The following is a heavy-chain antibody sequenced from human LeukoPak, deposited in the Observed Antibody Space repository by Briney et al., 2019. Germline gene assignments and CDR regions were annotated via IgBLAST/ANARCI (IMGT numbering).Heavy chain of an antibody. CDR1: GFTVSSNY. CDR3: ASSSSSNQYYYYGMDV. V-gene: IGHV3-53*01. J-gene: IGHJ6*02. Sequence: GGSLRLSCAASGFTVSSNYMSWVRQAPGKGLEWVSVIYSGGSTYYADSVKGRFTISRDNSKNTLYLQMNSLRAEDTAVYYCASSSSSNQYYYYGMDVWGQGTTVTVSS. CDR2: IYSGGST. D-gene: IGHD6-13*01.